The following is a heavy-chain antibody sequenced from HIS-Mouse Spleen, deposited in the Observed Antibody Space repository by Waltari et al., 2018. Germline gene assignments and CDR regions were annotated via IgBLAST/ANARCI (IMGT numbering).Heavy chain of an antibody. CDR2: IYYRGST. J-gene: IGHJ2*01. CDR3: AREIPYSSSWYDWYFDL. Sequence: QLQLQESGPGLVKPSETLSLTCTVSGCSISSSSYYWGWIPQPPGKGLEWIGSIYYRGSTYYNPSLKSRVTISVDTSKNQFSLKLSSVTAADTAVYYCAREIPYSSSWYDWYFDLWGRGTLVTVSS. CDR1: GCSISSSSYY. V-gene: IGHV4-39*07. D-gene: IGHD6-13*01.